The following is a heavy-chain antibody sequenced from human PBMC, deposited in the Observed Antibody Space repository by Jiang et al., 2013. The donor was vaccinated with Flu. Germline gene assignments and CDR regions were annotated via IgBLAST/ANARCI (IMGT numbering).Heavy chain of an antibody. V-gene: IGHV4-34*01. CDR2: INQGGTT. J-gene: IGHJ4*02. D-gene: IGHD3-9*01. CDR3: ARGRSHPVVRYFESLYDRLRGGSPDYFDY. CDR1: GESLRGHY. Sequence: LLKPSETLSLTCAVYGESLRGHYWSWIRQPPGMGLEWIGEINQGGTTNYNPSLKSRVTISVDTSKNQFSLNLNSVTAADTTVYYCARGRSHPVVRYFESLYDRLRGGSPDYFDYWSQGTLVTVSS.